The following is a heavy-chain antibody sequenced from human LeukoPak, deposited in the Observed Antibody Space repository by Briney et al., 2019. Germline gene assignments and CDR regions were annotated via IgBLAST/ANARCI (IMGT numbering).Heavy chain of an antibody. CDR2: IYISGAT. CDR3: ARVTHSSGWYGPFDY. Sequence: PSETLSLTCAVSGSSISTSYWNWIRQPAGKELEWIGRIYISGATNYNPSLKSRVTMSVDTSKNQFSLKLSSVTAADTAVYYCARVTHSSGWYGPFDYWGQGTLVTVSS. D-gene: IGHD6-19*01. CDR1: GSSISTSY. J-gene: IGHJ4*02. V-gene: IGHV4-4*07.